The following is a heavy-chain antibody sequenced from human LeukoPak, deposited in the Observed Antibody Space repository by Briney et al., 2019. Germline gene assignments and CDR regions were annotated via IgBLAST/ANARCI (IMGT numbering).Heavy chain of an antibody. V-gene: IGHV3-48*04. CDR1: GFTFSSYS. J-gene: IGHJ4*02. D-gene: IGHD1-26*01. CDR2: ISSSSSTI. Sequence: PGGSLRLSCAASGFTFSSYSMTWVRQAPGKGLEWVSFISSSSSTIYYADSVKGRFTISRDNAKNSLYLQMNSLRAEDTAVYYCARDRGGSYSAIDYWGQGTLVTVFS. CDR3: ARDRGGSYSAIDY.